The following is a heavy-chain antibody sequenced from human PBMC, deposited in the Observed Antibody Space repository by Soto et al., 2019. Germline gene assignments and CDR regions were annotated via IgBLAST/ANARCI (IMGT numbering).Heavy chain of an antibody. Sequence: GGSLRLSCAASGFTFSFYAMIWVRQAPGKGLQWLAIITYDGDNTYYADSVKGRFTISRDNSKNTVYLQMNSLRLEDTAVYYCARGPSYSDSYFDYWGQGTLVTVSS. V-gene: IGHV3-30*03. CDR3: ARGPSYSDSYFDY. CDR1: GFTFSFYA. J-gene: IGHJ4*02. CDR2: ITYDGDNT. D-gene: IGHD4-17*01.